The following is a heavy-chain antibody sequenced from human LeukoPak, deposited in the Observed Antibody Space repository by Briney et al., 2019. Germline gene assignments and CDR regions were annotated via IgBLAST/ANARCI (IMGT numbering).Heavy chain of an antibody. D-gene: IGHD3-16*02. Sequence: SETLSLTCTVSGGSINNYYWSWIRQPPGKGLEWIGSIHSSGNIYYNPSLKSRVTISLDTSNNQFSLRLFSVSAADTAVYYCARGRYNSKADFDYWGQGTLVTVSS. V-gene: IGHV4-59*12. CDR3: ARGRYNSKADFDY. CDR1: GGSINNYY. J-gene: IGHJ4*02. CDR2: IHSSGNI.